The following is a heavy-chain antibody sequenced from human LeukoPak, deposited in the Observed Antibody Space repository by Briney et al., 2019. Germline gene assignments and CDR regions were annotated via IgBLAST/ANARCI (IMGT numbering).Heavy chain of an antibody. CDR1: GYTFTSYY. D-gene: IGHD6-19*01. CDR2: IXPSGGST. CDR3: ASIFNSQGIAVAGHDY. Sequence: ASVKVSCTASGYTFTSYYMHWVRQAPGQGLEWXXXIXPSGGSTSYAQXFXXXVTMTRDTSTSTVYMELSSLRSEDTAVYYCASIFNSQGIAVAGHDYWGQGTLVTVSS. J-gene: IGHJ4*02. V-gene: IGHV1-46*01.